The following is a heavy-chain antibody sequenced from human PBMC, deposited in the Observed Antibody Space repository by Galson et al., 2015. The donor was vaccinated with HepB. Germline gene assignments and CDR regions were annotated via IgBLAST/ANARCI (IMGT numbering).Heavy chain of an antibody. CDR2: TYYRSKWYN. CDR1: GDSVSRNSAS. D-gene: IGHD2-21*01. V-gene: IGHV6-1*01. CDR3: ARAYCGVDCSYFDY. Sequence: CAISGDSVSRNSASWNRIRQSPSRGLEWLGRTYYRSKWYNDYAVSVKSRISINRDTSKNQFSLQLNSVTAEDTAVYYCARAYCGVDCSYFDYWGQGTLVTVSP. J-gene: IGHJ4*02.